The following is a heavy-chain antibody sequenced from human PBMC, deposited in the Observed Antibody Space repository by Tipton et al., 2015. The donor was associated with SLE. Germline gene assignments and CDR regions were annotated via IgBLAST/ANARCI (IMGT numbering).Heavy chain of an antibody. CDR1: GFTFSNAW. Sequence: SLRLSCAASGFTFSNAWMSWVRQAPGKGLEWVGRIKSKTDGGTTDYAAPVKGRFTISRDDSKNTLYLQMNSLRAEDTAVYYCASPMIRGPLGGQGTLVTVSS. CDR3: ASPMIRGPL. CDR2: IKSKTDGGTT. J-gene: IGHJ4*02. V-gene: IGHV3-15*01. D-gene: IGHD3-10*01.